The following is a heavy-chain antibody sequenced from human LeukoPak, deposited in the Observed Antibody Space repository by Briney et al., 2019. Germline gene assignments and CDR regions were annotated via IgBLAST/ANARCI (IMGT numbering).Heavy chain of an antibody. J-gene: IGHJ6*02. V-gene: IGHV3-33*08. CDR2: IWYDGSNK. Sequence: GGSLRLSCAASGFTFSSYWMSWVRQAPGKGLEWVAVIWYDGSNKYYADSVKGRFTISRDNSKNTLYLQMNSLRAEDTAVYYCARGGSSSGNYYYYYGMDVWGQGTTVTVSS. CDR1: GFTFSSYW. D-gene: IGHD6-13*01. CDR3: ARGGSSSGNYYYYYGMDV.